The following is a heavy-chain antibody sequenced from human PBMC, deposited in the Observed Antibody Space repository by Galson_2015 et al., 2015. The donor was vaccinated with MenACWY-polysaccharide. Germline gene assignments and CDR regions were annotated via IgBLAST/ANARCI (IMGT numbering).Heavy chain of an antibody. CDR1: GLTFRSSG. CDR2: IQNVGSPK. V-gene: IGHV3-33*05. Sequence: SLRLSCAASGLTFRSSGMHWVRQAPGKGLEWVALIQNVGSPKAYADSVKGRFTISRDNSKNTLYLEMNSLRAEDTAVYYCARGSSRIVFRAFDIWGQGTMVTVSS. CDR3: ARGSSRIVFRAFDI. D-gene: IGHD6-19*01. J-gene: IGHJ3*02.